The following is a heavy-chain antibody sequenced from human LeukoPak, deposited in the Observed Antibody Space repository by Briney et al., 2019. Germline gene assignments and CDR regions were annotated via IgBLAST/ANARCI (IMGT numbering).Heavy chain of an antibody. J-gene: IGHJ4*02. CDR3: ARAGSWYERFFDY. V-gene: IGHV4-34*01. CDR2: ITHSGGT. D-gene: IGHD6-13*01. Sequence: SETLSFTCAVYGGSFSGYYWSWIRQPPGKGLEWMGEITHSGGTNYNPSLKSRVTISVDTSKNQFSLKLCSVTAADTAVYYCARAGSWYERFFDYWGQGTLVTVSS. CDR1: GGSFSGYY.